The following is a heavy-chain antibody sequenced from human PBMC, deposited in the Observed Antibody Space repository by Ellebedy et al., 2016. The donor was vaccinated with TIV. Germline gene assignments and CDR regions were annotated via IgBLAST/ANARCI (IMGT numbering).Heavy chain of an antibody. J-gene: IGHJ4*02. D-gene: IGHD2-2*02. V-gene: IGHV3-64D*06. Sequence: PGGSLRLSCSASGFTFSSFALHWVRQAPGKGLKHVSAINADGDTYFADAVKGRFTISRDNSKNTLYLQRSSLTTEDTAVYYCVKDLSNTGSYIRPFDYWGQGTLVTVSS. CDR1: GFTFSSFA. CDR3: VKDLSNTGSYIRPFDY. CDR2: INADGDT.